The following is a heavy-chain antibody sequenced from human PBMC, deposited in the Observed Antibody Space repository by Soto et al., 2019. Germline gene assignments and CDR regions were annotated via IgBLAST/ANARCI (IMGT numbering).Heavy chain of an antibody. V-gene: IGHV4-30-2*01. CDR1: GGSISSGGYS. Sequence: QLQLQESGSGLVKPSQTLSLTCAVSGGSISSGGYSWSWIRQPPGKGLEWIGYIYHSGSTYYNPSLKSRVTISVDRSKNQFSLKLSSVTVADTAVYYCARVIVVPAAIWFDGPPKHYYGMDVWGQGTTVTVSS. D-gene: IGHD2-2*01. CDR3: ARVIVVPAAIWFDGPPKHYYGMDV. J-gene: IGHJ6*02. CDR2: IYHSGST.